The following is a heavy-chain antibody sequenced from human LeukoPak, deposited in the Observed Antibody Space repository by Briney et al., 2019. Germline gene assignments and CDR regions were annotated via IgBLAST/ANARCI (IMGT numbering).Heavy chain of an antibody. D-gene: IGHD3-10*01. CDR3: AKDGTMVRGVFDY. CDR2: ISWSSGSI. V-gene: IGHV3-9*01. CDR1: GFTFDDYA. Sequence: GGSLRLSCAASGFTFDDYAMHWVRQAPGKGLEWVSGISWSSGSIGYADSVKGRFTISRDNAKNSLYLQMNSLRAEDTALYYCAKDGTMVRGVFDYWGQGTLVTVSS. J-gene: IGHJ4*02.